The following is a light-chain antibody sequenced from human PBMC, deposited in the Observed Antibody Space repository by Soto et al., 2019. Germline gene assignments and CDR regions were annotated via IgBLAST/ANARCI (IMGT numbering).Light chain of an antibody. J-gene: IGKJ5*01. V-gene: IGKV3D-20*01. Sequence: EIVLTQSPATLSLSPGERATLSCGASQSVSSYLAWYQQKPGQAPRLLIYHASTRATGIPARFSGSGSGTDFTLTISRLEPEDFAVYYCQQYGSSPPITFGQGTRLEIK. CDR2: HAS. CDR3: QQYGSSPPIT. CDR1: QSVSSY.